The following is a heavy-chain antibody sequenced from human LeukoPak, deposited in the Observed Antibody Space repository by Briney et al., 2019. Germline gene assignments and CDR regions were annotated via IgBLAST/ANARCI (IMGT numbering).Heavy chain of an antibody. CDR3: AKNVAASPFRYFDS. V-gene: IGHV3-23*01. J-gene: IGHJ4*02. CDR1: GFTFSSYA. Sequence: GGSLRLSCAASGFTFSSYAMNWVRQAPGKGLEWVSIISASGASTYYADSVKGRFTISRGNSSNTLYLQMNSLRAEDTAIYYCAKNVAASPFRYFDSWGQGTLVTVSS. D-gene: IGHD6-13*01. CDR2: ISASGAST.